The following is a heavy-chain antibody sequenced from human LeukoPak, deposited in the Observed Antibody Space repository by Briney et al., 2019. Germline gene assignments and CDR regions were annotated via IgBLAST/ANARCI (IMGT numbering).Heavy chain of an antibody. CDR3: ARDSTSHYGMDV. V-gene: IGHV4-31*03. J-gene: IGHJ6*02. D-gene: IGHD1-14*01. Sequence: ASETLSLTCTVSGGSISSGGYYWSWIRQHPGKGLEWIGYIYYSGSTYYNPSLKSRVTISVDTSKNQFSLKLGSVTAADTAVYYCARDSTSHYGMDVWGQGTTVTVSS. CDR1: GGSISSGGYY. CDR2: IYYSGST.